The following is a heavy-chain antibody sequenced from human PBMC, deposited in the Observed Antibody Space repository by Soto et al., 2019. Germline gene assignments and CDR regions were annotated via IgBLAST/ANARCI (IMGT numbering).Heavy chain of an antibody. V-gene: IGHV3-23*01. Sequence: GGSLRLSCAASRFTFSSYAMSWVRQAPGKGLEWVSVISGSGTGTYYADSVKGRFTISRDNSKNTLYLQMNSLRAEDTAVYYCAKAYFPKVTPPGGAFLIWGPATFVTVSS. CDR1: RFTFSSYA. CDR2: ISGSGTGT. J-gene: IGHJ4*03. D-gene: IGHD4-17*01. CDR3: AKAYFPKVTPPGGAFLI.